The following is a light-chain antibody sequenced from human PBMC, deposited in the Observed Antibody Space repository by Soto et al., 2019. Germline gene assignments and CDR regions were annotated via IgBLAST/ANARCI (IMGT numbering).Light chain of an antibody. Sequence: VTISCSGISSNIGGNSVSWYQQLPGTAPKLLIYDDDKRPSGIPDRFSGSKSGTSATLGITGFQTGDEADYYCGSWDSSLSAYVFGTGTKVTVL. V-gene: IGLV1-51*01. CDR3: GSWDSSLSAYV. J-gene: IGLJ1*01. CDR1: SSNIGGNS. CDR2: DDD.